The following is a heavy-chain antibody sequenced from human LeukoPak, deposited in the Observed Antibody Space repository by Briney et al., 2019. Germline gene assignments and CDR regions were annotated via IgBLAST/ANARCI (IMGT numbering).Heavy chain of an antibody. CDR2: MNPNSGNT. CDR1: GYTFTSYD. D-gene: IGHD3-3*01. Sequence: ASVKVSCNASGYTFTSYDINWVRETTGQGLEWVGWMNPNSGNTGYAQKFQGRVTMTRTTSMSTAYMELNSLRSEDTAVYYCARGHWSGYSYNWFDPWGQGTLVTVSS. CDR3: ARGHWSGYSYNWFDP. J-gene: IGHJ5*02. V-gene: IGHV1-8*01.